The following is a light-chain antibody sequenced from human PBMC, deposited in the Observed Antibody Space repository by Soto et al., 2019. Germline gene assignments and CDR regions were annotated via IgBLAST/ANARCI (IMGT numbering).Light chain of an antibody. V-gene: IGKV3-20*01. CDR3: QHYGSSFT. J-gene: IGKJ3*01. CDR1: QSVSSSY. Sequence: EIVLTQSPGTLSLSPGERATLSCRASQSVSSSYLAWYQQNPGQAPRLLIYGASRRATGIPDRFSGSGSGTDFTLTISRLGPEDFAVYYCQHYGSSFTFGHGTKVDIK. CDR2: GAS.